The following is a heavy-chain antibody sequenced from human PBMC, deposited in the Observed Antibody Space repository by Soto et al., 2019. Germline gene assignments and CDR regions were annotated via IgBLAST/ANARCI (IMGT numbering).Heavy chain of an antibody. Sequence: ASVKVSCNGSGYSFDKNGISWVRQAPGQGLEWMGWISGDTGDTIYAQNFQGRLSVTTVTSTRTAYMELRSLTSDYTAMYYRARAKGVFSFGAGGQGSPV. CDR3: ARAKGVFSFGA. CDR1: GYSFDKNG. V-gene: IGHV1-18*01. J-gene: IGHJ1*01. CDR2: ISGDTGDT. D-gene: IGHD3-10*01.